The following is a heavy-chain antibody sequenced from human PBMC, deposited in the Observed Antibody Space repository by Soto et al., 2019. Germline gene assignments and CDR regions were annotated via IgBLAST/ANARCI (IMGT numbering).Heavy chain of an antibody. Sequence: GGSLRLSCTASGFTFGDYAMSWFRQAPGKGLEWVGFIRSKAYGGTTQYAASVKGRFTISRDDSKSIAYLQMNSLKTEATAVYYCPPNYYDSSGYDNWFDPWGQGTLVTV. CDR3: PPNYYDSSGYDNWFDP. CDR1: GFTFGDYA. V-gene: IGHV3-49*03. J-gene: IGHJ5*02. D-gene: IGHD3-22*01. CDR2: IRSKAYGGTT.